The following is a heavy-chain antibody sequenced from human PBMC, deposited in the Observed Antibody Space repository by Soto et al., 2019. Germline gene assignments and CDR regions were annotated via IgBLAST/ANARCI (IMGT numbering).Heavy chain of an antibody. CDR3: ARDRTTTFAADL. V-gene: IGHV3-48*04. D-gene: IGHD4-17*01. Sequence: EVQLVESGGGLVQPGGSLRLSCKASGFTFTDHSMKWVRHAPGKGLEWLSYINDISNAIHYADSVKGRFAMSRDNAKKSGFLQMNSLRVEDTSVYYCARDRTTTFAADLWGQGTVVTVSS. CDR2: INDISNAI. J-gene: IGHJ3*01. CDR1: GFTFTDHS.